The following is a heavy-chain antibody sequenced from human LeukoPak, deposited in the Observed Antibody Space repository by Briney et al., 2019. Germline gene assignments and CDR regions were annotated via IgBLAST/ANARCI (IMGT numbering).Heavy chain of an antibody. CDR2: IIPIFGTA. J-gene: IGHJ5*02. D-gene: IGHD5-24*01. Sequence: SVKVSCKASGGTFSSYAISWGRQAPGQGLEWMGGIIPIFGTANYAQKFQGRVTITADESTSTAYMELSSLRSEDTAVYYCARDNSVRDEAWWFNPWGQGTLVTVSS. CDR1: GGTFSSYA. V-gene: IGHV1-69*13. CDR3: ARDNSVRDEAWWFNP.